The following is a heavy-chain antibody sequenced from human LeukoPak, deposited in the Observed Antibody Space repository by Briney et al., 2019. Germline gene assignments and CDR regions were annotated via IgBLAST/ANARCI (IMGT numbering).Heavy chain of an antibody. V-gene: IGHV3-33*08. J-gene: IGHJ3*02. Sequence: GGSLRLSSAASGFTFSSYGMHWVRQAPGKGLEWVAVIWYDGSNKYYADSVKGRFTISRDNSKNTLYLQMNSLRAEDTAVYYCVTVDRDAFDIWGQGTMVTVSS. CDR2: IWYDGSNK. CDR3: VTVDRDAFDI. CDR1: GFTFSSYG.